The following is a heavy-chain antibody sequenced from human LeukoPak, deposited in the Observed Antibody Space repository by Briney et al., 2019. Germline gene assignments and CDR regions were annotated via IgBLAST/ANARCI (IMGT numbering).Heavy chain of an antibody. CDR2: MNPNSGNT. CDR1: GYTFTGYY. D-gene: IGHD3-9*01. V-gene: IGHV1-8*02. Sequence: ASVKVSCKASGYTFTGYYMHWVRQAPGQGLEWMGWMNPNSGNTGYAQKFQGRVTMTRNTSISTAYMELSSLRSEDTAVYYCARGPVLRYFDWLLRTEYYFDYWGQGTLVTVSS. J-gene: IGHJ4*02. CDR3: ARGPVLRYFDWLLRTEYYFDY.